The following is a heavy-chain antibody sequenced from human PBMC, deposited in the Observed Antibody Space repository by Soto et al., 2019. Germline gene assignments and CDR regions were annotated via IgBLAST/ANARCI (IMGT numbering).Heavy chain of an antibody. Sequence: QVQLQESGPGLVKPSQTLSLTCTVSGGSISSGGYYWSWIRQHPGKGLEWIGYIYYSGSTYYNPSLKSRVTISVDTSKNQFTLKLSSVPAADTAVYYCARVRYCSGGSCYPRFDPWGQGTLVTVSS. CDR3: ARVRYCSGGSCYPRFDP. CDR2: IYYSGST. D-gene: IGHD2-15*01. J-gene: IGHJ5*02. CDR1: GGSISSGGYY. V-gene: IGHV4-31*03.